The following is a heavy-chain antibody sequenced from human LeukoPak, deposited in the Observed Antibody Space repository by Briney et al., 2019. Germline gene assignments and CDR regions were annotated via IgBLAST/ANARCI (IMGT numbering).Heavy chain of an antibody. D-gene: IGHD1-26*01. V-gene: IGHV3-23*01. CDR1: GFTFSNYA. CDR3: AKEGRGMGAATIDY. J-gene: IGHJ4*02. Sequence: GGSLRLSCAASGFTFSNYAMSWVGHAPGKGLEGVSGISGSGGSTYYADSVGRFSISRDNSNNTLYLQMTSLRAEDTAVYYCAKEGRGMGAATIDYWGQGTLVTVSS. CDR2: ISGSGGST.